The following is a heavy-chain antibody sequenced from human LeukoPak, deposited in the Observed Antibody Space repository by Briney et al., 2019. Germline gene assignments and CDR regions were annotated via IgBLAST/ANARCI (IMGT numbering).Heavy chain of an antibody. V-gene: IGHV3-33*06. J-gene: IGHJ4*02. CDR1: GFTFSSYG. CDR3: AKAFHCYYYDSSGYCSYFDY. CDR2: IWYDGSNK. Sequence: GGSLRLSCAASGFTFSSYGMHWVRQAPGKGLEWVAVIWYDGSNKYYADSVKGRFTISRDNSKNTLYLQMNSLRAEDTAVYYCAKAFHCYYYDSSGYCSYFDYWGQRTLVTVSS. D-gene: IGHD3-22*01.